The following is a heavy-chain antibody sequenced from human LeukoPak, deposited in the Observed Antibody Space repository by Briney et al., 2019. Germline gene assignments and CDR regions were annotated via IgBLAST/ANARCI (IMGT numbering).Heavy chain of an antibody. CDR3: ARREQWLAFDY. CDR2: IYYSGST. CDR1: GGSISSYY. V-gene: IGHV4-59*08. Sequence: SGTLSLTCTVSGGSISSYYWSWIRQPPGKGLEWIGYIYYSGSTNYNPSLKSRVTISVDTSKNQFSLKLSSVTAADTAVYYCARREQWLAFDYWGQGTLATVSS. J-gene: IGHJ4*02. D-gene: IGHD6-19*01.